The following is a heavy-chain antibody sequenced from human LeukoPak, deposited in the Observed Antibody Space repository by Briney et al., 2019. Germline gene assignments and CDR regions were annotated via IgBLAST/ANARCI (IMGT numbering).Heavy chain of an antibody. J-gene: IGHJ4*02. CDR2: ISHDGSNK. V-gene: IGHV3-30-3*01. CDR1: GFTFSSYA. D-gene: IGHD1-26*01. CDR3: ARVYSGSVGY. Sequence: GGSLRLSCAASGFTFSSYAMHWVRQAPGKGQEWVAVISHDGSNKYYADSVKGRFTISRDNSKNTLYLQMNSLRAEDTAVYYCARVYSGSVGYWGQGTLVTVSS.